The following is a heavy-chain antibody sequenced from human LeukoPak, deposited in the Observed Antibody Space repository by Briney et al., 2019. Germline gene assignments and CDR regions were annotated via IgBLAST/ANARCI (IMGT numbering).Heavy chain of an antibody. CDR2: INPNSGGT. D-gene: IGHD5-12*01. CDR3: ARDVGYSGYDLDY. CDR1: GYTFTGYY. V-gene: IGHV1-2*02. Sequence: ASVKVSCKASGYTFTGYYMHWVRQAPGQGLEWMGWINPNSGGTNYAQKFQGRVTMTRDTSISTAYMELSRLRSDDTAMYCCARDVGYSGYDLDYWGQGTLVTVSS. J-gene: IGHJ4*02.